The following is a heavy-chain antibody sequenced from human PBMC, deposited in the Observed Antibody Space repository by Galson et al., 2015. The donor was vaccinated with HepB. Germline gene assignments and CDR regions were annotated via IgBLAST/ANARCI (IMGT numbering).Heavy chain of an antibody. J-gene: IGHJ4*02. CDR3: AKDLRPSRDGYRVFDY. V-gene: IGHV3-23*01. CDR1: GFTFSSYA. D-gene: IGHD5-24*01. CDR2: ISGSGGST. Sequence: SLRLSCAASGFTFSSYAMSWVRQAPGKGLEWVSAISGSGGSTYYADSVKGRFTISRDNSKNTLYLQMNSLRAEDTAVYYCAKDLRPSRDGYRVFDYWGQGTLVTVSS.